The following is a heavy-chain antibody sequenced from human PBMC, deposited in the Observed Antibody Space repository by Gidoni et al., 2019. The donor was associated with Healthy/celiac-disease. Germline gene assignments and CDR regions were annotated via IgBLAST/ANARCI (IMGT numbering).Heavy chain of an antibody. J-gene: IGHJ2*01. D-gene: IGHD4-17*01. CDR3: ARAAFATVTTRLRYFDL. Sequence: QVQLQQWGAGLMKPSETLSLTCAVYGGSFSGYYWSWLRQPPGKGLEWIGEINHSGSTNYNPSLKSRVTISVDTSKNQFSLKLSSVTAADTAVYYCARAAFATVTTRLRYFDLWGRGTLVTVSS. CDR2: INHSGST. CDR1: GGSFSGYY. V-gene: IGHV4-34*01.